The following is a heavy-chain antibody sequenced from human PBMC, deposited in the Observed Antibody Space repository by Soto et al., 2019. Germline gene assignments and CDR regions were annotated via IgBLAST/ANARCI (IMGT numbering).Heavy chain of an antibody. CDR1: GGTFSSYA. CDR2: IIPIFGTA. J-gene: IGHJ4*02. CDR3: ARKVTGTSLYYFDY. V-gene: IGHV1-69*13. D-gene: IGHD1-7*01. Sequence: SVKVSCKASGGTFSSYAISWVRQAPGQGLEWMGGIIPIFGTANYAQKFQGRVTITADESTSTAYMELSSLRSEDTAVYYCARKVTGTSLYYFDYWGQGTLVTVSS.